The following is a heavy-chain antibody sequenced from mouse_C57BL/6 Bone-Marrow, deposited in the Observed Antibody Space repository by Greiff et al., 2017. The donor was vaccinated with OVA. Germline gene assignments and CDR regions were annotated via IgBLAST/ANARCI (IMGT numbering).Heavy chain of an antibody. Sequence: EVQLQQSGPELVKPGASVKISCKASGYSFTGYYMNWVKQSPEKSLEWIGEINPSTGGTTYNQKFKAKATLTVDKSSSTAYMQLKSLTSEDSAVYYCARGGNYYGRCDVWGTGTTVTVSS. V-gene: IGHV1-42*01. CDR3: ARGGNYYGRCDV. CDR1: GYSFTGYY. D-gene: IGHD1-2*01. CDR2: INPSTGGT. J-gene: IGHJ1*03.